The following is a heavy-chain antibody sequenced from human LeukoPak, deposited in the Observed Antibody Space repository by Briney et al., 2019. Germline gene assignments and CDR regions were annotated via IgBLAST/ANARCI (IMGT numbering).Heavy chain of an antibody. Sequence: PSQTLSLTCTLSGGSIGSGDYYWSWIRQPPGKGLEWFGYIYYSGSTYYNPSLKSRVTISVDTSKNQFSLKLSSVTAADTAVYYCARGHSGYARLPPTIDYWGQGTLVTVSS. V-gene: IGHV4-30-4*01. J-gene: IGHJ4*02. CDR1: GGSIGSGDYY. CDR2: IYYSGST. CDR3: ARGHSGYARLPPTIDY. D-gene: IGHD5-12*01.